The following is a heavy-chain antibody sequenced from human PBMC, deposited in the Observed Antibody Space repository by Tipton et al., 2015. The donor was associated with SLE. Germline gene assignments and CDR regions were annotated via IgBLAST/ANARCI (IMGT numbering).Heavy chain of an antibody. D-gene: IGHD3-22*01. V-gene: IGHV4-59*08. J-gene: IGHJ4*02. Sequence: TPSLTCAVYGGSFSGYYWNWIRQPPGKGLEWIGYIYSSGTTNYNPSLKSRVTISVDTSKNQFSLKLSSVIAADTAVYYCARAAYYYDSYDYWGQGTLVTVSS. CDR3: ARAAYYYDSYDY. CDR1: GGSFSGYY. CDR2: IYSSGTT.